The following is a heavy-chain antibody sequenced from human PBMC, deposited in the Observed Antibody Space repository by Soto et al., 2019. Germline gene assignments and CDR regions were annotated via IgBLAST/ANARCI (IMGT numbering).Heavy chain of an antibody. D-gene: IGHD3-22*01. V-gene: IGHV3-53*01. CDR2: IYSGGST. J-gene: IGHJ3*02. CDR1: GFTFTRFA. Sequence: GGSLRLSCAASGFTFTRFAIHWFRQAPGKGLEGVSVIYSGGSTYYADSVKGRFTISRDNSKNTLYLQMNSLRAEDTAVYYCARNYDSTAGSAFDIWGQGTPGHRLL. CDR3: ARNYDSTAGSAFDI.